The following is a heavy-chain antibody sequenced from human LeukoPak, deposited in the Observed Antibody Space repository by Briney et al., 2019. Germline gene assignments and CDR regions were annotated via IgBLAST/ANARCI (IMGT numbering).Heavy chain of an antibody. D-gene: IGHD6-13*01. V-gene: IGHV3-30*02. CDR2: IRYDGCNK. CDR3: ARGNIAAALTFDY. J-gene: IGHJ4*02. CDR1: AFTLSNFD. Sequence: GGSLRLSCAASAFTLSNFDMHWVRQAPGMGLEWVAFIRYDGCNKYCADSVKGRFTISRDNSKNTLYLQMNSLRAEDTAVYYCARGNIAAALTFDYWGQGTLVTVSS.